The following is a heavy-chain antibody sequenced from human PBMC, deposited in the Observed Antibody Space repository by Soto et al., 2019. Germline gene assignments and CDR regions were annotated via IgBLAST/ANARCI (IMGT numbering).Heavy chain of an antibody. V-gene: IGHV3-13*04. D-gene: IGHD1-26*01. J-gene: IGHJ6*02. Sequence: WGSLRLSCAASGFTFSSYDMHWVRQATGKGLEWVSAIGTAGDTYYPGSVKGRFTISRENAKNSLYLQMNSLRAGDTAVYYCARTYSGSYSGYYYGMDVWGQGTTVTVSS. CDR1: GFTFSSYD. CDR3: ARTYSGSYSGYYYGMDV. CDR2: IGTAGDT.